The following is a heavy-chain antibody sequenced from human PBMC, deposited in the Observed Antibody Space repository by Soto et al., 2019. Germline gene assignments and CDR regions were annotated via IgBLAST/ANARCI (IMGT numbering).Heavy chain of an antibody. D-gene: IGHD2-8*01. Sequence: EEQLVESGGGLVQPGGSLRLSCAASGFTFSSYWMHWVRQAQGKGLVWVSRINPGGSITTYADSVKGRFTISRDNAKNTLYLQMNSLRGDDTAVYYCATVPVGTYGVWNYWGQGALVTVSS. CDR1: GFTFSSYW. V-gene: IGHV3-74*01. CDR2: INPGGSIT. CDR3: ATVPVGTYGVWNY. J-gene: IGHJ4*02.